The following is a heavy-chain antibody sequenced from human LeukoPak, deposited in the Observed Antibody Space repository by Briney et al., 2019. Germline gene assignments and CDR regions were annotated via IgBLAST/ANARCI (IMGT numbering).Heavy chain of an antibody. CDR2: ISGGSSGST. D-gene: IGHD1-7*01. CDR1: GFTFSDYA. V-gene: IGHV3-23*01. CDR3: SKDWNWAIDY. Sequence: GGSLRLSCAASGFTFSDYAMSWVRQAPGKGLGWRSVISGGSSGSTYYADSVTGRVTVSRDNSKNTLFLQMNNLRVEDMGVLYCSKDWNWAIDYWGQGTLVTVSS. J-gene: IGHJ4*02.